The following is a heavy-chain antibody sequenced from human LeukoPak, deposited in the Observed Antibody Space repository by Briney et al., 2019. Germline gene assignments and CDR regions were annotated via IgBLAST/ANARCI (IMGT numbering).Heavy chain of an antibody. CDR3: ARDNSGSYFDY. CDR1: GYTFTGYY. Sequence: ASVKVSCKASGYTFTGYYMHWVRQAPGQGLEWMGWINPNSGGTNYAQKFQGRVTMTRDTSISTAYMELSSLRSEDTAVYYCARDNSGSYFDYWGQGTLVTVSS. CDR2: INPNSGGT. V-gene: IGHV1-2*02. D-gene: IGHD1-26*01. J-gene: IGHJ4*02.